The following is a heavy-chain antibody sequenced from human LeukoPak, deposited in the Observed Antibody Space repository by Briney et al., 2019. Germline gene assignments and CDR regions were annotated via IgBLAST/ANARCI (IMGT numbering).Heavy chain of an antibody. Sequence: GSSVKVSCKASGGTFSSYAISWVRQAPGQGLEWMGGIIPIFGTANYAQKFQGRVTITADESTSTAYMELSSLRSEDTAVYYCARVKAWLYSSGWYPYWYFDLWGRGTLVTVSS. V-gene: IGHV1-69*01. CDR1: GGTFSSYA. D-gene: IGHD6-19*01. CDR2: IIPIFGTA. CDR3: ARVKAWLYSSGWYPYWYFDL. J-gene: IGHJ2*01.